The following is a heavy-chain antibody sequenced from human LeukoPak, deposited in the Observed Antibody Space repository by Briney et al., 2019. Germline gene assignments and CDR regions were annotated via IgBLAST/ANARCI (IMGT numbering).Heavy chain of an antibody. Sequence: SQTLSLTCAISGDSVSSNSVTWNWIRQSPSRGLEWLGRTYYGSAWYNDYAVSVRGRITVNPDTSKNQFSLHLNSVTPEDTAVYYCARRLTQYDCFDPWGQGILVTVSS. CDR1: GDSVSSNSVT. CDR2: TYYGSAWYN. J-gene: IGHJ5*02. V-gene: IGHV6-1*01. CDR3: ARRLTQYDCFDP. D-gene: IGHD2-2*01.